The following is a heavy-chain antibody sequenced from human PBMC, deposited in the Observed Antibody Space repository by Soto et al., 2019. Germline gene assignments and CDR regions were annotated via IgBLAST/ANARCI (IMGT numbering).Heavy chain of an antibody. CDR2: ISSSSSTK. V-gene: IGHV3-48*01. CDR3: ARGEGLYGSGSYYKGSRGYYYMDV. CDR1: GFTFSSYS. D-gene: IGHD3-10*01. J-gene: IGHJ6*03. Sequence: GGSLRLSCAASGFTFSSYSMNWVRQAPGKGLEWVSYISSSSSTKYYADSVKGRFTISRDNAKNSLYLQMNSLRAEDTAVYYCARGEGLYGSGSYYKGSRGYYYMDVWGKGTTVTVSS.